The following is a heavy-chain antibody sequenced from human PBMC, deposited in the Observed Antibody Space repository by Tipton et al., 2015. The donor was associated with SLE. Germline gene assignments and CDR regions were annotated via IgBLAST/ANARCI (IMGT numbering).Heavy chain of an antibody. CDR3: ANERGTTAFFDS. Sequence: TLSLTCTVSLYSIGSGFYWDWVRQAPGKGLEWVATMHHNGSTYYNPSLRSRVAVSMDTSRNQFSLRLQSVTAADSAVFYCANERGTTAFFDSWGQGTLVTVSS. J-gene: IGHJ4*02. V-gene: IGHV4-38-2*02. CDR1: LYSIGSGFY. CDR2: MHHNGST. D-gene: IGHD3-16*01.